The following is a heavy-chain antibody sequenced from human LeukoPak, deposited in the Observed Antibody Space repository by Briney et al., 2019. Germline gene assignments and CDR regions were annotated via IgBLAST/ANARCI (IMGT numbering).Heavy chain of an antibody. CDR3: AKDPFYYFGSGSYYEGGVY. J-gene: IGHJ4*02. V-gene: IGHV3-30*18. CDR1: GFTFRSYG. D-gene: IGHD3-10*01. Sequence: PGGSLRLSCAASGFTFRSYGMHWVRQAPGKGLEWVAVISYDGRNKYYGDSVKGRFTISRDSSKNTLYLQMNSLRPEDTAVYFCAKDPFYYFGSGSYYEGGVYWGQGTLVTVSS. CDR2: ISYDGRNK.